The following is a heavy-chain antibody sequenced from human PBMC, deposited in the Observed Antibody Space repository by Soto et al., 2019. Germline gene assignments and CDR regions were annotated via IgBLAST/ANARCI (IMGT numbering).Heavy chain of an antibody. CDR2: ISHDANNK. CDR1: GFTFSSRG. CDR3: VKEDGNYFFDY. D-gene: IGHD1-1*01. Sequence: QVQLVESGGGVIQPGRSLRLACAASGFTFSSRGMHWVRQAPGKGLEWVAIISHDANNKFYADSVKGRFTISRDNSKNTLYLEMNSLRAEDTAVYYCVKEDGNYFFDYWGQGTLVTVSA. J-gene: IGHJ4*02. V-gene: IGHV3-30*18.